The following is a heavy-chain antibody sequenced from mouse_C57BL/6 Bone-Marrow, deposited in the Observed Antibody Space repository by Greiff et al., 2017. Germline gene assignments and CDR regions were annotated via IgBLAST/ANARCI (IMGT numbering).Heavy chain of an antibody. Sequence: VQLQQSGAELMKPGASVKLSCKATGYTFTGYWIEWVKQRPGHGLEWIGEILPGSGRTNYNEKFKGKATFTADTSSNTAYMQLSSLTTEDSVIYYCARQSPYDGSSYWYFDVWGTGTTVTVSS. J-gene: IGHJ1*03. CDR2: ILPGSGRT. CDR3: ARQSPYDGSSYWYFDV. D-gene: IGHD1-1*01. CDR1: GYTFTGYW. V-gene: IGHV1-9*01.